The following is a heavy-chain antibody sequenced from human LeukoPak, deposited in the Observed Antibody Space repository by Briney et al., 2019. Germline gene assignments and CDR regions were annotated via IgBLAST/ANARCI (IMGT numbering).Heavy chain of an antibody. D-gene: IGHD6-19*01. CDR2: IYYSGST. J-gene: IGHJ4*02. V-gene: IGHV4-59*01. Sequence: PSETLSLTCTVSGGSISSYYWSWIRQPPGKGLEWSGYIYYSGSTNYNPSLKSGVTISVDTSKHQFSLKLSSVTAADTAVYYCASSVVRVDSSGWPFDYWGQGTLVTVSS. CDR1: GGSISSYY. CDR3: ASSVVRVDSSGWPFDY.